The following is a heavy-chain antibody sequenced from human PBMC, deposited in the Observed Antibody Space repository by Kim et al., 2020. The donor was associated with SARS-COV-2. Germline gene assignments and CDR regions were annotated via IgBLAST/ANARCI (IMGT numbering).Heavy chain of an antibody. Sequence: GGSLRLSCAASGFTFNDYGMHWVRQAPGKGLEWLAVIWHDGSNAKYADSVKGRFTISRDNSRNTLSLQMNSLRADDTAIYYCVRPSRDRDAFNAFDYWGQGGLVTVSS. CDR3: VRPSRDRDAFNAFDY. J-gene: IGHJ4*02. CDR1: GFTFNDYG. CDR2: IWHDGSNA. V-gene: IGHV3-33*01. D-gene: IGHD2-15*01.